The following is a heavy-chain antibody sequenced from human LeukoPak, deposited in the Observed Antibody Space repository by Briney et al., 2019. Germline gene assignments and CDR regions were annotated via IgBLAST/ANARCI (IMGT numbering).Heavy chain of an antibody. CDR3: AKEKGSSGWYGFDY. CDR1: GYTFTGYY. Sequence: SVKVSCKASGYTFTGYYMHWVRQAPGQGLEWMGGIIPIFGTANYAQKFQGRVTITADESTSTAYMELSSLRSEDTAVYYCAKEKGSSGWYGFDYWGQGTLVTVSS. CDR2: IIPIFGTA. D-gene: IGHD6-19*01. J-gene: IGHJ4*02. V-gene: IGHV1-69*13.